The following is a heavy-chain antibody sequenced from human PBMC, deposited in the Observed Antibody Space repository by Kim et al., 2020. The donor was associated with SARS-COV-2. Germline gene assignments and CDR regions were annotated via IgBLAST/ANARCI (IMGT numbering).Heavy chain of an antibody. CDR2: ISGSGGST. V-gene: IGHV3-23*01. D-gene: IGHD3-3*01. CDR3: ARSAPYYDFWIAYTYYYYYYYMYV. J-gene: IGHJ6*03. Sequence: GGSLRLSCAASGFTFSSYAMSWVRQAPGRGLEWVSTISGSGGSTYYADSVKGRFTISRDNSKNTLFLQMNSLRAEDTAVYYCARSAPYYDFWIAYTYYYYYYYMYVWGKGTTVTVSS. CDR1: GFTFSSYA.